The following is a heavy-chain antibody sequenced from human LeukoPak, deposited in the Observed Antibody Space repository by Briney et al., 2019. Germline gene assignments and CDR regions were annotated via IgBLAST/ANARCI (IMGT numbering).Heavy chain of an antibody. J-gene: IGHJ4*02. V-gene: IGHV4-39*07. D-gene: IGHD6-13*01. CDR2: IYYSGYT. CDR3: ARTPHSTYSSSWYDY. Sequence: SETLSLTCTVSSGSISSSSYYWGWIRQPPGKGLEWIGTIYYSGYTNYNPSLKSRVTISVDTSKNQFSLKLSSVTAADTAVYYCARTPHSTYSSSWYDYWGQGTLVTVSS. CDR1: SGSISSSSYY.